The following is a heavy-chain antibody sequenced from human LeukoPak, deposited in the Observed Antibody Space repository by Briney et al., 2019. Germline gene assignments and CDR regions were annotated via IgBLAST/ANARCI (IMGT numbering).Heavy chain of an antibody. J-gene: IGHJ6*03. CDR2: IRYNGNNQ. CDR1: RFTFSNYG. V-gene: IGHV3-30*02. D-gene: IGHD3-10*01. CDR3: AKDSAFYYIDV. Sequence: PGRSLRLSCAASRFTFSNYGMHWVRQAPGKGLEWVAFIRYNGNNQYYADSVKGRFTISRDNSKNTLYLQMNSLKGDDTAVYYCAKDSAFYYIDVWGKGTTVIISS.